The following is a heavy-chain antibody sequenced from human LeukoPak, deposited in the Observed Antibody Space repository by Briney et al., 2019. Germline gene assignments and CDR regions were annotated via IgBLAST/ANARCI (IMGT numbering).Heavy chain of an antibody. J-gene: IGHJ4*02. V-gene: IGHV1-69*13. D-gene: IGHD2-2*02. CDR1: GGTFSSYA. CDR2: IIPIFGTA. Sequence: ASVKLSCKASGGTFSSYAISWVRQAPGQGLEWVGGIIPIFGTANYAQKLQGRVTITADESTSTVYMELNSLRAEDTAVYYCAKASSRFLYRPNFDFWGRGTRVSVSS. CDR3: AKASSRFLYRPNFDF.